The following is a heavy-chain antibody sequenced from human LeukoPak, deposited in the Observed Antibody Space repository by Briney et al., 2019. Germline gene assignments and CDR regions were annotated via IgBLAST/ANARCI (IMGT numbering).Heavy chain of an antibody. V-gene: IGHV4-59*01. CDR3: ARVLRRYSYGVDAFDI. CDR1: GGPISSYY. Sequence: RSSETLSLTCTISGGPISSYYWSWIRQPPGKGVEWIGYIYYSGSTNYNPSLKSRVTISVGTSKNQFSLKLSSVTAADTAVYYCARVLRRYSYGVDAFDIWGQGTMVTVSS. J-gene: IGHJ3*02. CDR2: IYYSGST. D-gene: IGHD5-18*01.